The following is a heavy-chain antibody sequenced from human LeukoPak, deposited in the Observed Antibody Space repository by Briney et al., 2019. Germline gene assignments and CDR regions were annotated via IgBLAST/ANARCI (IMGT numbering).Heavy chain of an antibody. CDR1: GGSISSYY. D-gene: IGHD3-9*01. J-gene: IGHJ6*02. CDR3: ARGYFDWLFYYGMDV. Sequence: SETLSLTCTVSGGSISSYYWSWIRQPPGKGLEWIGEINHSGSTNYNPSLKSRVTISVDTSKNQFSLKLSSVTAADTAVYYCARGYFDWLFYYGMDVWGQGTTVTVSS. V-gene: IGHV4-34*01. CDR2: INHSGST.